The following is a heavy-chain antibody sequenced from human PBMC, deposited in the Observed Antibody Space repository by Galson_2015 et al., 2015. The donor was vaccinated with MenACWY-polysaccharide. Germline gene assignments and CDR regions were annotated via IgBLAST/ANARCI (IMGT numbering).Heavy chain of an antibody. CDR3: AKSYYYDSTAFYLRYAFDI. CDR2: IGGRGDTT. CDR1: GFTSSSYA. Sequence: LRLSCAASGFTSSSYALTWVRQAPGKGLEWVSGIGGRGDTTYYADSVKGRLTISRDHSKNTLYLQMNSLSAEDTAVYYCAKSYYYDSTAFYLRYAFDIWGQGTMVTVSS. D-gene: IGHD3-22*01. J-gene: IGHJ3*02. V-gene: IGHV3-23*01.